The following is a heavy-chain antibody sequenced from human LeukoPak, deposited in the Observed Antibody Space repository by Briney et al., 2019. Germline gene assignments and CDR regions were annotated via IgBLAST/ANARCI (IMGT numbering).Heavy chain of an antibody. CDR2: INHNGNVN. CDR3: ARSRSSGYDFLFDY. D-gene: IGHD5-12*01. Sequence: GGSLRLSCAASGFTFSSYWMNWARQAPGKGLEWVASINHNGNVNYYVDSVKGRFTISRDNAKNSLYLQMSNLRAEDTAVYYCARSRSSGYDFLFDYWGQGTLVTVSS. CDR1: GFTFSSYW. V-gene: IGHV3-7*03. J-gene: IGHJ4*02.